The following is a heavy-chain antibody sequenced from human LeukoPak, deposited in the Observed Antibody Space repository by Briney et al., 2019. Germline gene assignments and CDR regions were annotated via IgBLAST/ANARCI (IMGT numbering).Heavy chain of an antibody. CDR3: ARGRCVTGTQGVLDS. CDR1: GGSFSVYH. J-gene: IGHJ4*02. CDR2: INHSGST. D-gene: IGHD1-1*01. Sequence: SETLSLTCAVYGGSFSVYHCSWIRQPPGRGVECSGEINHSGSTNYNTSLKSRVTISVDTSKNQFSLKNNSVSVADTAVYYCARGRCVTGTQGVLDSGGEGNMVTVS. V-gene: IGHV4-34*01.